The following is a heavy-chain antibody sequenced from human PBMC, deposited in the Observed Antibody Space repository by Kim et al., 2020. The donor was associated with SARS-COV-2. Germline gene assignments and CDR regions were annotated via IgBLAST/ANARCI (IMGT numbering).Heavy chain of an antibody. J-gene: IGHJ6*02. V-gene: IGHV2-5*02. CDR3: AHSLPPSSTNYYYGMDV. Sequence: SGPTLVKPTQTLTLTCTFSGFSLSTSGVGVGWIRQPPGKALEWLALIYWDDDKRYSPSLKSRLTITKDTSKNQVVLTMTNMDPVDTATYYCAHSLPPSSTNYYYGMDVWGQGTTVTVSS. CDR2: IYWDDDK. CDR1: GFSLSTSGVG. D-gene: IGHD2-2*01.